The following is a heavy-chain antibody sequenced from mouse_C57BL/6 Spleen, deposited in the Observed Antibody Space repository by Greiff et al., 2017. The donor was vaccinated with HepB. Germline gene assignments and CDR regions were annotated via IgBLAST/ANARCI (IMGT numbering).Heavy chain of an antibody. J-gene: IGHJ4*01. Sequence: EVQLVESGPGLVKPSQSLSLTCSVTGYSITSGYYWNWIRQFPGNKLEWMGYISYDGSNNYNPSLKNRISITRDTSKNQFFLKLNSVTTEDTATYYCARDSPDSSGYAMDYWGQGTSVTVSS. CDR2: ISYDGSN. D-gene: IGHD3-2*02. CDR1: GYSITSGYY. V-gene: IGHV3-6*01. CDR3: ARDSPDSSGYAMDY.